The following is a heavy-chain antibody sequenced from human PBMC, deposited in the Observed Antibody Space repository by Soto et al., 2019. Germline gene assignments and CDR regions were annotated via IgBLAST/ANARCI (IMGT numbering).Heavy chain of an antibody. CDR2: IYYSGST. Sequence: SETLSLTCTVSGGSISSSSYYWGWIRQPPGKGLEWIGSIYYSGSTYYNPSLKSRVTISVDTSKNQFSLKLSSVTAADTAVYYCARHRRKRVGYCSSTSCYSPGEIDYWGQGTLVTVSS. V-gene: IGHV4-39*01. CDR1: GGSISSSSYY. J-gene: IGHJ4*02. CDR3: ARHRRKRVGYCSSTSCYSPGEIDY. D-gene: IGHD2-2*01.